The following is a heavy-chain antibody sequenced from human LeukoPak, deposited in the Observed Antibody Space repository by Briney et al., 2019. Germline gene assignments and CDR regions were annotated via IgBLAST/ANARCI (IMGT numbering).Heavy chain of an antibody. Sequence: GGSLRLSCAASGFTFSSYEMNWVRQAPGKGLEWVSYISSSGSTMYNADSVKGRFTISRDNAKNTLYLQMNSLRAEDTAVYYCARDRSSYYYMDVWGKGTTVTVSS. J-gene: IGHJ6*03. D-gene: IGHD3-10*01. CDR1: GFTFSSYE. CDR3: ARDRSSYYYMDV. CDR2: ISSSGSTM. V-gene: IGHV3-48*03.